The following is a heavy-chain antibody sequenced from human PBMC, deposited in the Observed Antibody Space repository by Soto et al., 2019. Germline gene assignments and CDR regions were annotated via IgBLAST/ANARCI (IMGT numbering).Heavy chain of an antibody. CDR2: IWYDGSNK. CDR1: GLTFSSYF. Sequence: GGSMSLSWASAGLTFSSYFLHLVRQAPGKGLEWVAVIWYDGSNKYYADSVKGRFTISRDNSKNTLYLQMNSLRAEDTAVYYCATVHWGIEDFYVMDLWVQGTTVTVS. D-gene: IGHD7-27*01. J-gene: IGHJ6*02. CDR3: ATVHWGIEDFYVMDL. V-gene: IGHV3-33*01.